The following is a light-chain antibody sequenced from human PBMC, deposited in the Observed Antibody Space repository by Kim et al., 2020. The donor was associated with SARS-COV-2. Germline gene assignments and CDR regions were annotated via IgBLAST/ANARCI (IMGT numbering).Light chain of an antibody. Sequence: DIQMTQSPSSLSASVGDRVTITCRASQSIINYVNWYQQKPGKAPKLLIFAASSLQSGVPSRFSGTGSGTDFSLTISRLQPEDFATYYCQEGYRGPWTFGQGTKVDIK. CDR2: AAS. CDR3: QEGYRGPWT. V-gene: IGKV1-39*01. J-gene: IGKJ1*01. CDR1: QSIINY.